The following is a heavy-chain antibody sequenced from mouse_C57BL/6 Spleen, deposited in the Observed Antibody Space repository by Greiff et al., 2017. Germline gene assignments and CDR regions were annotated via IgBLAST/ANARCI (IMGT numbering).Heavy chain of an antibody. D-gene: IGHD1-1*01. CDR3: ARSFITSVVATDY. V-gene: IGHV1-64*01. Sequence: VKLQESGAELVKPGASVKLSCKASGYTFTSYWMHWVKQRPGQGLEWIGMIHPNSGSTNYNEKFKSKATLTVDKSSSTAYMQLSSLTSEDSAVYYCARSFITSVVATDYWGQGTTLTVSS. J-gene: IGHJ2*01. CDR1: GYTFTSYW. CDR2: IHPNSGST.